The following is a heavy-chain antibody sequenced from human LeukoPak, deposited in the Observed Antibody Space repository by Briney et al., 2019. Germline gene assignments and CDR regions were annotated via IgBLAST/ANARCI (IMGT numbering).Heavy chain of an antibody. CDR1: GFTFDDYA. V-gene: IGHV3-9*01. D-gene: IGHD2-21*01. CDR3: AKALRSIVTDAFDI. CDR2: ISWNSGSI. Sequence: GGSLRLSCAASGFTFDDYAMHWVRQAPGKGLEWVSGISWNSGSIGYADSVKGRFTISRDNAKNSLYLQMNSLRAEDTALYYCAKALRSIVTDAFDIWGQGTMATVSS. J-gene: IGHJ3*02.